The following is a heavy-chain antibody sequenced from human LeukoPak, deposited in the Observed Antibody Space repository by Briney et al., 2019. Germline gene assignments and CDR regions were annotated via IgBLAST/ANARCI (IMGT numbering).Heavy chain of an antibody. Sequence: GGSLRLSCAASGFTFSSYSMNWVRQAPGKGLEWVSYISSSSSTIYYADSVKGRFTISRDNAKNSLYLQMNSLRAEDTAVYYCARGMTYITIFGVVNRPNYMDVWGKGTTVTVSS. J-gene: IGHJ6*03. V-gene: IGHV3-48*01. CDR2: ISSSSSTI. CDR3: ARGMTYITIFGVVNRPNYMDV. CDR1: GFTFSSYS. D-gene: IGHD3-3*01.